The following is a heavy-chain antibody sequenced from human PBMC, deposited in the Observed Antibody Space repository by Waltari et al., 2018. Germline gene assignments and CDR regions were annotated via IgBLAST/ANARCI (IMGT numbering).Heavy chain of an antibody. CDR3: ARHGRTMVRGAGNHPFDY. CDR2: IYYSGST. J-gene: IGHJ4*02. V-gene: IGHV4-39*01. CDR1: GGSISSSTYY. Sequence: QLQLQESAPGLVKPSETLSLPCTVSGGSISSSTYYWGWIRQPPGKGREWIGSIYYSGSTYYNPSLKSRVTISVDTSKNQFSLKLSSVTAADTAVYYCARHGRTMVRGAGNHPFDYWGQGTLVTVSS. D-gene: IGHD3-10*01.